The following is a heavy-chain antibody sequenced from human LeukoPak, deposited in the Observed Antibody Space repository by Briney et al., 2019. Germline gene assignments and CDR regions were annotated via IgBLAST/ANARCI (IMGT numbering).Heavy chain of an antibody. CDR1: GFTFSSYA. J-gene: IGHJ6*02. V-gene: IGHV3-30-3*01. CDR3: AREGYYNMDV. CDR2: ISYDGSNK. Sequence: GGSLRLSCAASGFTFSSYAMHWVRQAPGKGLEWVAVISYDGSNKYYADSVKGRFTISRDNSKNTLYLQMNSLRDEDTAVYYCAREGYYNMDVWGQGTTVTVSS.